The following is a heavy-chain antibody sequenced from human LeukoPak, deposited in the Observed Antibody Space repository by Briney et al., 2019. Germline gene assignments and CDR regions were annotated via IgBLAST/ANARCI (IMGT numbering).Heavy chain of an antibody. CDR2: IYYSGST. D-gene: IGHD3-22*01. CDR3: ARIPRTYYYDSSGYYQGYYFEY. V-gene: IGHV4-39*01. CDR1: GGSISSSSYY. Sequence: ASETLSLTCTVSGGSISSSSYYWGWIRQPPGKGLEWIGSIYYSGSTYYNPSLKSRVTISVDTSKNQFSLKLSSVTAADTAVYYCARIPRTYYYDSSGYYQGYYFEYWGQGTLVTVSS. J-gene: IGHJ4*02.